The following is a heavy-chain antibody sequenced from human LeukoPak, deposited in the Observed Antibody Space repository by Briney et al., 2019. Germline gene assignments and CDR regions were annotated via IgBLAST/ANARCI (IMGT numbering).Heavy chain of an antibody. J-gene: IGHJ4*02. CDR1: GFTFSTYS. CDR3: ARGMYSSSSWVDY. Sequence: PGGSLRLSCAASGFTFSTYSMNWVRQAPGEGLEWVSYISSSSTIYYADSVKGRFTISRDNAKNSLYLQMNSLRAEDTAVYYCARGMYSSSSWVDYWGQGTLVTVSS. CDR2: ISSSSTI. D-gene: IGHD6-6*01. V-gene: IGHV3-48*04.